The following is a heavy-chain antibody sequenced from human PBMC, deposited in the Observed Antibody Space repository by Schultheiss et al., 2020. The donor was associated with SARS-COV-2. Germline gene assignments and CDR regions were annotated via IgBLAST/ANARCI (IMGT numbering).Heavy chain of an antibody. J-gene: IGHJ6*02. D-gene: IGHD3-16*01. CDR1: GASISGDY. CDR2: VFYSTST. Sequence: SETLSLTCTVSGASISGDYWTWIRQPPGKRLEWIGYVFYSTSTNYNPSLKSRVTMSLDRSKSHFSLKLSSVTAADTAVYYCARDIVGGGVRQRLGMDVWGQGTTVTVSS. V-gene: IGHV4-4*08. CDR3: ARDIVGGGVRQRLGMDV.